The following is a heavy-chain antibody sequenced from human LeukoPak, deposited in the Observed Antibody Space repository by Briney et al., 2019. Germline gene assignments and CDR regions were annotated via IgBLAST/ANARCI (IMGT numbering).Heavy chain of an antibody. Sequence: SETLSLTCTVSGGSISSGGYYWSWIRQHPGKGLEWIGYIYYSGSTYYNPSLKSRVTISVDTSKNQFSLKLSSVTAADTAVYYCAREYYYGSGSYPDVWGQGTTVTVSS. V-gene: IGHV4-31*03. CDR3: AREYYYGSGSYPDV. J-gene: IGHJ6*02. CDR2: IYYSGST. CDR1: GGSISSGGYY. D-gene: IGHD3-10*01.